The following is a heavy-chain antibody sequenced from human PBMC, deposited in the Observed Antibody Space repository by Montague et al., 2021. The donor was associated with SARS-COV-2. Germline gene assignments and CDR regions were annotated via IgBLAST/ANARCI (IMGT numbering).Heavy chain of an antibody. Sequence: SETLSLTCTVSGGSISSSSYDWGWIRQPPGKGLEWIGSIYYSGSTYYNPSLKSRVTISVDTSKNQFSLKLSSVTAADTAVYYCARAFTDWLRYYGMDVWGQGTKVNVSS. J-gene: IGHJ6*02. CDR3: ARAFTDWLRYYGMDV. V-gene: IGHV4-39*01. D-gene: IGHD3-9*01. CDR1: GGSISSSSYD. CDR2: IYYSGST.